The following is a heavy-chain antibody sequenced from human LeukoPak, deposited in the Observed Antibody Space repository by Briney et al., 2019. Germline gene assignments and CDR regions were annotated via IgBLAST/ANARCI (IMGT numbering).Heavy chain of an antibody. J-gene: IGHJ1*01. V-gene: IGHV3-74*01. CDR1: GFTFSTYW. Sequence: PGGSLRLSCAASGFTFSTYWMHWVRHARGKGLVWVSRIKSDGGTNYADSVKGRFTISRDNAKKTVSLQMNSLRPEDTGVYYCARAPSEIGGYYPEYFRHWGQGTLVTVSS. D-gene: IGHD3-22*01. CDR3: ARAPSEIGGYYPEYFRH. CDR2: IKSDGGT.